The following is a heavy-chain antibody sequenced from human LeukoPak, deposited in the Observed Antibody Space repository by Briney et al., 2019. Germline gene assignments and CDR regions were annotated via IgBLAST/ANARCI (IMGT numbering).Heavy chain of an antibody. J-gene: IGHJ4*02. CDR3: AKEGRWEVGANREYYFDY. CDR2: ISWNSGTI. Sequence: PGGSLRLSCAASEFTFDDYAMHWVRQAPGKGLEWVSGISWNSGTIAYADSVKGRFTISRDNAKNSLYLQMNSLRADDTALYYCAKEGRWEVGANREYYFDYWGQGTLVTVSS. CDR1: EFTFDDYA. D-gene: IGHD1-26*01. V-gene: IGHV3-9*01.